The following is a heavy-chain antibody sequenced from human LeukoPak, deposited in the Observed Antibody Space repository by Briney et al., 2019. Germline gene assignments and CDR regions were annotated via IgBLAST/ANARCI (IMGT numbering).Heavy chain of an antibody. Sequence: GGSLRLSCAASRFTFSSYGMHWVRQAPGKGLEWVAVIWYDGSNKYYADSVKGRFTISRDNSKNTLYLQMNSLRAEDTAVYYCAKRARPASDTAMANGAFDIWGQGTMVTVSS. D-gene: IGHD5-18*01. CDR2: IWYDGSNK. J-gene: IGHJ3*02. CDR3: AKRARPASDTAMANGAFDI. CDR1: RFTFSSYG. V-gene: IGHV3-33*06.